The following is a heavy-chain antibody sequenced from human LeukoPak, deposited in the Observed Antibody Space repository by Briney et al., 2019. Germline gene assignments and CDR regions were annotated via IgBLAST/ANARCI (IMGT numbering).Heavy chain of an antibody. J-gene: IGHJ4*02. CDR2: ITSSSSYI. D-gene: IGHD3-22*01. CDR1: GFTFSSYA. Sequence: GGSLRLSCAASGFTFSSYAMNWVRQAPGKGLEWGSSITSSSSYIFYADSLKGRFTISRDNAKKSLFLQMNSLRAEDSAVYYCARVGDYYDSPGYYYFYYWGQGTLVTVSP. V-gene: IGHV3-21*01. CDR3: ARVGDYYDSPGYYYFYY.